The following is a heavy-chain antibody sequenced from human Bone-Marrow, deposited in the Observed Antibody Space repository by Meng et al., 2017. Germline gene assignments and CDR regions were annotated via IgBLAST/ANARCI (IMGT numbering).Heavy chain of an antibody. CDR3: AKDRVEVLYYYGSGSYYNNWFDP. CDR2: IKQDGSEK. J-gene: IGHJ5*02. Sequence: GESLKISCAASGFTFSSYWMSWVRQAPGKGLEWVANIKQDGSEKYYVDSVKGRFTISRDNAKNSLYLQMNSLRAEDTAVYYCAKDRVEVLYYYGSGSYYNNWFDPWGQGTLVTVSS. D-gene: IGHD3-10*01. CDR1: GFTFSSYW. V-gene: IGHV3-7*03.